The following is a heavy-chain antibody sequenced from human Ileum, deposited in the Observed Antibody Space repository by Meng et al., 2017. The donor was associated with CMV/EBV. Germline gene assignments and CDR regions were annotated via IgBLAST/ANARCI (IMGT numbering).Heavy chain of an antibody. CDR2: IKHDGSEI. CDR1: GFTFSSYW. J-gene: IGHJ4*02. CDR3: VRDDSSGYYYFDY. D-gene: IGHD3-22*01. Sequence: GGSLRLSCAASGFTFSSYWMSWVRQAPGKGLERVANIKHDGSEIYYLDSVRGRFTISRDNAKNSLYLKMSSLRAEDTAVFYCVRDDSSGYYYFDYWGQGTLVTVSS. V-gene: IGHV3-7*01.